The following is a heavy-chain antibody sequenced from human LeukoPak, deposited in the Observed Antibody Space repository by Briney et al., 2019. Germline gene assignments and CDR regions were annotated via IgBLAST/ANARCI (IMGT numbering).Heavy chain of an antibody. CDR1: GGSFSGYY. CDR3: ARGPSRRALDY. CDR2: INHSGST. Sequence: SETLSLTCAVYGGSFSGYYWSWIRQPPGKGLEWIGEINHSGSTNYNPSLKSRVTISVDTSKNQFSLKLSSVTAADTAVYCCARGPSRRALDYWGQGTLVTVSS. J-gene: IGHJ4*02. V-gene: IGHV4-34*01.